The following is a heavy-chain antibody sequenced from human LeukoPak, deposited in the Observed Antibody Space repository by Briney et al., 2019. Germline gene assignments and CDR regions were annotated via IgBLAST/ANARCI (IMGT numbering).Heavy chain of an antibody. V-gene: IGHV4-59*01. CDR3: ARVPTAISGSSAPGAFDI. CDR1: DGSIISYY. Sequence: SETLSLTCTVSDGSIISYYWGWIRQPPGKGLEWIGYIYYNGSTNYNPSLRSRVTISVDTSKNQFSLNLNSVTAADTAVYYCARVPTAISGSSAPGAFDIWGRGTMVTVSS. CDR2: IYYNGST. J-gene: IGHJ3*02. D-gene: IGHD1-26*01.